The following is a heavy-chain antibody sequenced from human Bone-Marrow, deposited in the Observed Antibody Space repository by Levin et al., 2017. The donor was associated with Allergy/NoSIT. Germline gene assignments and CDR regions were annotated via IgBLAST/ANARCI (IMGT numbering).Heavy chain of an antibody. D-gene: IGHD6-19*01. Sequence: SCATSGISFKNSLIHWVRQAPGKGLEFVSAISNIDGSTYYAYSVEDRFTIPGDNSKNTVYLQMGSLRPEDTAVYSCAREGYTSGRAGAFDMWGQGTMVLVSP. CDR1: GISFKNSL. CDR3: AREGYTSGRAGAFDM. CDR2: ISNIDGST. J-gene: IGHJ3*02. V-gene: IGHV3-64*01.